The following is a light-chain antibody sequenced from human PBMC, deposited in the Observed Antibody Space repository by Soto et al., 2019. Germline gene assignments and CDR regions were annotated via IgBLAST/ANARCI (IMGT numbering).Light chain of an antibody. Sequence: DIQMTQSPSTVSASVGDRVTITCRASQRINPWLAWHQQKPGKAPKVLIYKTSDLENGVPSRFSGSGSGTEYTLTITNLQPDDFATYYCQQYYNRESFGQGTKGEV. CDR3: QQYYNRES. CDR2: KTS. J-gene: IGKJ1*01. CDR1: QRINPW. V-gene: IGKV1-5*03.